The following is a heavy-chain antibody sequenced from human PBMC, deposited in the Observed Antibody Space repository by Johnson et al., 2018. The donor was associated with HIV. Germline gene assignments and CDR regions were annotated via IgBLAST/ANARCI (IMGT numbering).Heavy chain of an antibody. CDR1: GFTVSTNY. V-gene: IGHV3-53*01. CDR2: IYSSGST. CDR3: AKVMHGYSYGYMNHDAFDI. J-gene: IGHJ3*02. Sequence: VQLVESGGGLIQPGGSLRLSCAASGFTVSTNYMSWVRQAPGKGLDWVSVIYSSGSTYYTDSVKGRFTTSRDNSKNTVYLQMNSLRAEDTAFYYCAKVMHGYSYGYMNHDAFDIWGQGTMVTVSS. D-gene: IGHD5-18*01.